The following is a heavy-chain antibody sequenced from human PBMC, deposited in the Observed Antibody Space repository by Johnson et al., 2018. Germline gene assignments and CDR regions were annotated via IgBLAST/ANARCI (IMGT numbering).Heavy chain of an antibody. Sequence: QVQLVESGGGVVQPGRSLRLSCAASGFTFSSYAMHWVRQAPGKGLEWVAVISYDGTNKYYADSVKGRFTISRDNSKNTLYLQMNSLSADDTAVYYCARDDGGLGFFHHWGQGTLVTVSS. V-gene: IGHV3-30*14. J-gene: IGHJ1*01. CDR2: ISYDGTNK. D-gene: IGHD3-16*01. CDR1: GFTFSSYA. CDR3: ARDDGGLGFFHH.